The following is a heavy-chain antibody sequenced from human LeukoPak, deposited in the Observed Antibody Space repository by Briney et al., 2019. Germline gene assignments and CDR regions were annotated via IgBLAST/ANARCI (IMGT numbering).Heavy chain of an antibody. CDR1: GYTFTSYD. J-gene: IGHJ6*02. D-gene: IGHD3-10*01. Sequence: GASVKVSCKASGYTFTSYDINWVRQATGQGLEWMGWMNPNSGNTGYAQKFQGRVTMTRNTSISTAYMELSSLRSEDTAVYYCARVPITMVRGATYYYYGMDVWGQGTTVTVSS. CDR3: ARVPITMVRGATYYYYGMDV. V-gene: IGHV1-8*01. CDR2: MNPNSGNT.